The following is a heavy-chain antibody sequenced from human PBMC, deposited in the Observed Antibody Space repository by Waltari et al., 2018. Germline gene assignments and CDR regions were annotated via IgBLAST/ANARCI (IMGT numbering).Heavy chain of an antibody. J-gene: IGHJ3*01. D-gene: IGHD3-10*01. CDR3: VTALGDRSSASRPFDV. CDR1: GYRFTDYY. Sequence: EVQLLQSGTELKKPGSTVKISCQVSGYRFTDYYIHWVQQAPGKGPQWMGLVGPKDGETIYAERFEGRVSITADPSTETAFMELSSLTSDDTAVYYCVTALGDRSSASRPFDVWGLGTLITVSS. CDR2: VGPKDGET. V-gene: IGHV1-69-2*01.